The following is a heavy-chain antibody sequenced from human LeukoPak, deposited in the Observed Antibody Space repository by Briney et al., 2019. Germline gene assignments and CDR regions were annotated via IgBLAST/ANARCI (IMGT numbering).Heavy chain of an antibody. D-gene: IGHD1-26*01. Sequence: PGRSLRLSCAASGFTFSSYAMSWVRQAPGKGLEWVSAISGSGGSTYYADSVKGRFTISRDNSKNTLYLQMNSLRAEVTAVYYCAKDHPRWELRYYFDYWGQGTLVTVSS. CDR3: AKDHPRWELRYYFDY. CDR2: ISGSGGST. V-gene: IGHV3-23*01. CDR1: GFTFSSYA. J-gene: IGHJ4*02.